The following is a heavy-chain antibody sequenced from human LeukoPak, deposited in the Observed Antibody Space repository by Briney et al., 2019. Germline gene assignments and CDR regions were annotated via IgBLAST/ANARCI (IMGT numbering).Heavy chain of an antibody. CDR3: ARDSGPVDTAMALDY. J-gene: IGHJ4*02. CDR2: ISSSGSTI. Sequence: SGGSLRLSCAASGFTFSSYEMNWVRQAPGKGLEWVSYISSSGSTIYYADSVKGRFTISRDNAKNSLYLQMNSLRAEDTAVYYCARDSGPVDTAMALDYWGQGTLVTVS. V-gene: IGHV3-48*03. CDR1: GFTFSSYE. D-gene: IGHD5-18*01.